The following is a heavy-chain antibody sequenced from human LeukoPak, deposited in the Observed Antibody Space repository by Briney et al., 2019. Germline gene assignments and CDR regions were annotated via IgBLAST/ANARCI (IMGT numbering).Heavy chain of an antibody. CDR1: GGSISSNY. CDR3: TRGNGWYFY. Sequence: PSETLSLTCTVSGGSISSNYWSSIRQPPGKGLEWIGYIYYSGSTNYNPSLKSRVTISVDTSKNQFSLKLSSVTAADTAVYYCTRGNGWYFYWGQGTLVTVSS. CDR2: IYYSGST. V-gene: IGHV4-59*01. D-gene: IGHD6-19*01. J-gene: IGHJ4*02.